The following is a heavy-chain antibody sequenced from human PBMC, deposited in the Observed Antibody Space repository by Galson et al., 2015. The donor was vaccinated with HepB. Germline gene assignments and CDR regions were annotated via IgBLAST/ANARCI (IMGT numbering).Heavy chain of an antibody. D-gene: IGHD6-19*01. V-gene: IGHV3-21*01. J-gene: IGHJ3*02. CDR2: ISRSGTYT. CDR1: GFIFSSYS. Sequence: SLRLSCAASGFIFSSYSMNWVRQAPGKGLEWVPSISRSGTYTFHADSVKGRFTITRDNAKNSLYLQMNSLRAEDTAVYYCATRLAVAGTGAFDIWGQGTMVTVSS. CDR3: ATRLAVAGTGAFDI.